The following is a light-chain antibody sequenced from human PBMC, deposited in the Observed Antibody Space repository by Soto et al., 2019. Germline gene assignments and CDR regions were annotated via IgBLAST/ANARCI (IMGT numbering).Light chain of an antibody. J-gene: IGLJ1*01. CDR2: SNN. CDR3: AAWDDSLNGYV. Sequence: QSALTQPPSASGTAGQRVTISCSGSTSNIGSNTVNWYQQLPGTAPKTLIYSNNQRPSGVPDRFSGSKSGTSGSLAISGLLYEDEAYYDCAAWDDSLNGYVFGTGTKVTVL. V-gene: IGLV1-44*01. CDR1: TSNIGSNT.